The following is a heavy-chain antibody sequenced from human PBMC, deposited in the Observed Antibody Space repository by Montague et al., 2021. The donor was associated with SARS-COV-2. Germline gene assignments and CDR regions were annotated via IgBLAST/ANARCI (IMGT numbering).Heavy chain of an antibody. J-gene: IGHJ4*02. V-gene: IGHV4-31*03. Sequence: TLSLTCTVSGGSISSGGYYWSWIRQHPGKGLEWIGYIYYSGSTYYNPSLKSRVTISVDTPKNQFSLKLSPVTAADTAVYYCARASGKKTIFGVVISYFDYWGQGTLVTVSS. D-gene: IGHD3-3*01. CDR3: ARASGKKTIFGVVISYFDY. CDR2: IYYSGST. CDR1: GGSISSGGYY.